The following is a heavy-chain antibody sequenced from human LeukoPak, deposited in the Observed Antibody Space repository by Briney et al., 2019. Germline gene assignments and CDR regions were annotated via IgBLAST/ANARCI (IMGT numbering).Heavy chain of an antibody. J-gene: IGHJ4*02. CDR2: ISSSSSYI. D-gene: IGHD2-2*01. Sequence: GGSLRLSCAASGFTFSSYSMNWVGQAPGKGLEWVSSISSSSSYIYYADSVKGRFTISRDNAKNSLYLQMNSLRAEDTAVYYCARIGVVVVPAAPPEYWGQGTLVTVSS. CDR1: GFTFSSYS. CDR3: ARIGVVVVPAAPPEY. V-gene: IGHV3-21*01.